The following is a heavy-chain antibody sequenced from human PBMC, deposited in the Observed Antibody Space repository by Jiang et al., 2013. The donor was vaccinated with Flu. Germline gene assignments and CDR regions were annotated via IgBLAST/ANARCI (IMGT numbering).Heavy chain of an antibody. CDR2: IIPIFGTA. CDR3: ARAGTYCGGDCYSNYFDY. CDR1: GGTFSSYA. J-gene: IGHJ4*02. Sequence: SGAEVKKPGASVKVSCKASGGTFSSYAISWVRQAPGQGLEWMGGIIPIFGTANYAQKFQGRVTITADESTSTAYMELSSLRSEDTAVYYCARAGTYCGGDCYSNYFDYWGQGTLVTVSS. D-gene: IGHD2-21*02. V-gene: IGHV1-69*13.